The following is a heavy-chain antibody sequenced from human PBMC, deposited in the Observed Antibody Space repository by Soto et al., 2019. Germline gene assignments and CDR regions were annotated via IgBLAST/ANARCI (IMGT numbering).Heavy chain of an antibody. Sequence: ASVKVSCKASGGTFSSYAISWVRQAPGQGLEWMGGIIPIFGTANYAQKFQGGVTITADESTSTAYMELSSLRSEDTAVYYCARGRPYSSGLDYWGQGTLVTVSS. D-gene: IGHD6-19*01. V-gene: IGHV1-69*13. CDR1: GGTFSSYA. CDR3: ARGRPYSSGLDY. J-gene: IGHJ4*02. CDR2: IIPIFGTA.